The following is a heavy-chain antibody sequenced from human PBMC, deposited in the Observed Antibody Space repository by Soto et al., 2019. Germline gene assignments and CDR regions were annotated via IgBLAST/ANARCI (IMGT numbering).Heavy chain of an antibody. CDR2: IWYDGSNK. Sequence: PGGSLRLSCAASGFTFSSYGMHWVRQAPGKGLEWVAVIWYDGSNKYYADSVKGRFTISRDNSKNTLYLQMNSLRAEDTAVYYCARGWFGELLFGYWGQGTLVTVSS. D-gene: IGHD3-10*01. V-gene: IGHV3-33*01. CDR3: ARGWFGELLFGY. CDR1: GFTFSSYG. J-gene: IGHJ4*02.